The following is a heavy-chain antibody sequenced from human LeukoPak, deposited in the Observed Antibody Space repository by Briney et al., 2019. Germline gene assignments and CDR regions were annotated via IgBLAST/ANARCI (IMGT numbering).Heavy chain of an antibody. CDR1: GGSINSGDYY. D-gene: IGHD5-12*01. Sequence: SETLSLTCTVSGGSINSGDYYWSWIRQPPGKGLEWIGYIYYSGSTNYNPSLKSRVTISVDTSKNQFSLKLSSVTAADTAVYYCAREIIVARGAFDIWGQGTMVTVSS. CDR3: AREIIVARGAFDI. V-gene: IGHV4-61*08. J-gene: IGHJ3*02. CDR2: IYYSGST.